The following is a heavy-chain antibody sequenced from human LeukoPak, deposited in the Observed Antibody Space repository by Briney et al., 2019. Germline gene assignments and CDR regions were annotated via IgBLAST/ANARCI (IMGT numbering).Heavy chain of an antibody. J-gene: IGHJ4*02. Sequence: GGSLRLSCAASGFTVSTNYITWVRQAPGKGLERVSVIYSGGSTYYADSVKGRFTISRDNSKNTVYLQMNGLRPDDTAVYYCAKYSGYGYFDYWGQGTLVTVSS. V-gene: IGHV3-66*01. CDR1: GFTVSTNY. CDR3: AKYSGYGYFDY. D-gene: IGHD5-12*01. CDR2: IYSGGST.